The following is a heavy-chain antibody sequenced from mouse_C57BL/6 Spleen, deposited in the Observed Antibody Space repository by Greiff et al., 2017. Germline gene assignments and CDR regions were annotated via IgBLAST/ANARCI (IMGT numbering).Heavy chain of an antibody. J-gene: IGHJ2*01. Sequence: VQLQQPGAELVKPGASVKLSCKASGYTFTSYWMHWVKQRPGQGLEWIGMIHPNSGSTNYNEKFKSKDTLTVDKSSSTAYMQLSSLTSEDSAVYYFARDGRAYYFDYWGQGTTLTVSS. CDR1: GYTFTSYW. CDR3: ARDGRAYYFDY. D-gene: IGHD1-1*02. V-gene: IGHV1-64*01. CDR2: IHPNSGST.